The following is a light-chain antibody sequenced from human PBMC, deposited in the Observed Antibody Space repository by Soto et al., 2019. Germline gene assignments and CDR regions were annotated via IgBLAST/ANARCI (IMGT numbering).Light chain of an antibody. Sequence: QSALTQPASVSGSPGQSITISCTGTSSDVGGYNYVFWYQHPPGKAPKLMIYDVTNRPSGVSNRFSGSKSGNTASLTISGLQAEYEADYYFTSYTSSSTYVFGTGTTLTVL. CDR2: DVT. CDR1: SSDVGGYNY. J-gene: IGLJ1*01. CDR3: TSYTSSSTYV. V-gene: IGLV2-14*03.